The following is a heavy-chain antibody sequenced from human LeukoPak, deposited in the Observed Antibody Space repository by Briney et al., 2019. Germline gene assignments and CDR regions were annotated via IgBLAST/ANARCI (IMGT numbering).Heavy chain of an antibody. CDR1: GFTFSSYW. D-gene: IGHD3-22*01. CDR2: INSDGSST. Sequence: RGSLRLSCAASGFTFSSYWMHWVRQAPGKGLVWVSRINSDGSSTSYADSVKGRFTISRDNAKNTLYLQMNSLRAEDTAVYYCARTYYYDSSGYYFHWGQGTLVTVSS. CDR3: ARTYYYDSSGYYFH. J-gene: IGHJ4*02. V-gene: IGHV3-74*01.